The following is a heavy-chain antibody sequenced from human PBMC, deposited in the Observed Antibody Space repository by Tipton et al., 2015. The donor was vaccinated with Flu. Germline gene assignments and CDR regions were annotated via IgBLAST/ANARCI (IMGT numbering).Heavy chain of an antibody. Sequence: SLRLSRAASGFTFSSYAMHWVRQAPGKGLEWVAGIWYDGSNKYYADSVKGRFTISRDNSKNTLYLQMNSLRAEDTAVYYCARGYDILTDGGGYFDYWGQGTLVTVSS. V-gene: IGHV3-33*01. CDR2: IWYDGSNK. CDR3: ARGYDILTDGGGYFDY. CDR1: GFTFSSYA. J-gene: IGHJ4*02. D-gene: IGHD3-9*01.